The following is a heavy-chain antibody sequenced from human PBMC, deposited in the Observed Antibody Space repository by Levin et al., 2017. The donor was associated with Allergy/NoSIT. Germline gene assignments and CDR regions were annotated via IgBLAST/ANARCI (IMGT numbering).Heavy chain of an antibody. V-gene: IGHV3-23*01. CDR2: ITGSGDNT. J-gene: IGHJ1*01. D-gene: IGHD4-17*01. CDR3: TKGGHYGDYQMG. CDR1: GFIFSNYA. Sequence: LSLTCAASGFIFSNYAMSWVRQAPGKGLEWVSGITGSGDNTNYADSVKGRFTISRDNSKNTLFLQLNSLRAEDTALYYCTKGGHYGDYQMGWGQGTLVIVS.